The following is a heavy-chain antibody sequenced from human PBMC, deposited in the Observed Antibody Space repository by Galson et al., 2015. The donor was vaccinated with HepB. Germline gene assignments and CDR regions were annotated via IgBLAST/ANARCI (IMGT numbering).Heavy chain of an antibody. D-gene: IGHD6-19*01. CDR1: GFTFSSYW. CDR2: ISSSSSYI. Sequence: SLRLSCAASGFTFSSYWMHWLRQAPGKGLEWVSSISSSSSYIYYADSVKGRFTISRDNAKNSLYLQMNSLRAEDTAVYYCARDKGIHIAVADYRGQGTLVTVSS. V-gene: IGHV3-21*01. J-gene: IGHJ4*02. CDR3: ARDKGIHIAVADY.